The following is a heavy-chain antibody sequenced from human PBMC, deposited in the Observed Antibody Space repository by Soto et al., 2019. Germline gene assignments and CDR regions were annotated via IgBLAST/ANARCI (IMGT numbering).Heavy chain of an antibody. J-gene: IGHJ6*03. Sequence: EVQLLESGGGLVQPGGSLRLSCAASGFTFSSYAMSWVRQAPGKGLEWVSAISGSGGSTYYADSVKGRFTISRDNSKNTLYLQMNSLRAEDTAVYYYTIVATIYDYYYYYMDVWGKGTTVTVSS. CDR3: TIVATIYDYYYYYMDV. CDR2: ISGSGGST. V-gene: IGHV3-23*01. D-gene: IGHD5-12*01. CDR1: GFTFSSYA.